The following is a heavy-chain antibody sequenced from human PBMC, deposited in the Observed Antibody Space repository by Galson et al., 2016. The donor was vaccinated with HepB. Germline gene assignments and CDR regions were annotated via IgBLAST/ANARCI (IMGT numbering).Heavy chain of an antibody. CDR1: GGSINNPS. Sequence: SETLSLTCSVSGGSINNPSWTWIRQPAGKGLEWIGRIFPSGSTNYNPTLKSRVTMSVDTSKNQFSLKVTSVTAADTAVYFCARDRGTTGPRAYFYYYMDVWGKGTTVTVSS. CDR3: ARDRGTTGPRAYFYYYMDV. D-gene: IGHD1/OR15-1a*01. CDR2: IFPSGST. J-gene: IGHJ6*03. V-gene: IGHV4-4*07.